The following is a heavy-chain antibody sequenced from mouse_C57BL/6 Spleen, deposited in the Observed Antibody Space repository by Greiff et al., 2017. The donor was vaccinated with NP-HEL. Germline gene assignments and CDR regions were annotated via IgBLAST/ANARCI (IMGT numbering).Heavy chain of an antibody. J-gene: IGHJ2*01. CDR2: IDPETGGT. V-gene: IGHV1-15*01. CDR3: TRYYQYYFDY. Sequence: VQLQQSGAELVRPGASVTLSCKASGYTFTDYEMHWVKQTPVHGLEWIGAIDPETGGTAYNQKFKGKAILTADKSSSTAYMELRSLTSEDSAVYYCTRYYQYYFDYWGQGTTLTVSS. D-gene: IGHD1-1*01. CDR1: GYTFTDYE.